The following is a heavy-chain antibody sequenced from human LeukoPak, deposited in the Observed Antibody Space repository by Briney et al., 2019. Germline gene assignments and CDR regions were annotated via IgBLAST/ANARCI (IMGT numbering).Heavy chain of an antibody. Sequence: ASVKVSCKASGYAFTSYGISWVRQAPGQGLEWMGWISAYNGNTNYAQKPQGRVTMTTDTSTSTAHMELRSLRSDDTAVYYCARDGKYYYGSGSYSFDYWGQGTLVTVSS. D-gene: IGHD3-10*01. CDR2: ISAYNGNT. V-gene: IGHV1-18*04. J-gene: IGHJ4*02. CDR3: ARDGKYYYGSGSYSFDY. CDR1: GYAFTSYG.